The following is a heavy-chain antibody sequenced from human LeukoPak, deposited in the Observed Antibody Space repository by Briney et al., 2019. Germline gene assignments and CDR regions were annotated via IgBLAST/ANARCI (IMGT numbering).Heavy chain of an antibody. D-gene: IGHD6-6*01. Sequence: SETLSLTCAVYGGSFSSYYWSWIRQPPGKGLEWIGEINHSGSTNYNPSLKSRVTISVDTSKNQFSLKLSSVTAADTAVYYCARYSSSSSFFDYWGQGTLVTVSS. CDR2: INHSGST. CDR3: ARYSSSSSFFDY. V-gene: IGHV4-34*01. J-gene: IGHJ4*02. CDR1: GGSFSSYY.